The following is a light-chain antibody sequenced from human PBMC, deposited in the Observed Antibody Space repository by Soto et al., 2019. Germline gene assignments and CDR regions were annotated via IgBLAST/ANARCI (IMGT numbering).Light chain of an antibody. CDR2: GAS. CDR1: QGIGNA. V-gene: IGKV1-6*01. Sequence: AIQMTQAPSSLAASGCYRFTSSCRSSQGIGNALGWYQQKPGKPPKVLIYGASNLQSGVPPRFSGSGSGTDFTLTISRLEPEDFAVYYCQQYGSSLTWTFGQGTKVDIK. CDR3: QQYGSSLTWT. J-gene: IGKJ1*01.